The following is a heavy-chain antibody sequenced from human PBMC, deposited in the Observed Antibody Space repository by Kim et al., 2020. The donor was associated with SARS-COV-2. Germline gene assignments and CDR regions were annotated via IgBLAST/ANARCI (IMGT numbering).Heavy chain of an antibody. CDR1: GDSVSSNSAA. CDR2: TYYRSKWYN. Sequence: SPTLSLTCAISGDSVSSNSAAWNWLRQSPSRGLEWLGRTYYRSKWYNDYAVSVKSRITINPDTSKNQFSLQLNSVTPEDTAVYYCARDLGFGYSSSWYVFYGMDVWGQGTTVTVSS. V-gene: IGHV6-1*01. CDR3: ARDLGFGYSSSWYVFYGMDV. J-gene: IGHJ6*02. D-gene: IGHD6-13*01.